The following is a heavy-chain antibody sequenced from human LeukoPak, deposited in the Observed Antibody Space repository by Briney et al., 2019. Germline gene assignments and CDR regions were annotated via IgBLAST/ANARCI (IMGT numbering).Heavy chain of an antibody. CDR3: ARSRGYTFHI. Sequence: PGGSLRLSCAASGFTFSSYWMYWVRHAPGKRLVWVSHIISDGSGTSYADSVKGRFTISRDNAKNTLYLQMDSLRAEDTAVYYCARSRGYTFHIWGQGTLVTVSS. CDR1: GFTFSSYW. V-gene: IGHV3-74*01. J-gene: IGHJ3*02. CDR2: IISDGSGT. D-gene: IGHD5-18*01.